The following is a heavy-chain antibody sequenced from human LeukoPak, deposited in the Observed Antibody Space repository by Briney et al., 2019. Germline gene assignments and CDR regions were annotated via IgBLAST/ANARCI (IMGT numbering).Heavy chain of an antibody. J-gene: IGHJ4*02. V-gene: IGHV3-21*01. Sequence: PGGSLRLSCAASGLTFSSYSMNWVRQAPGKGLEWVSSISSSSSYIYYADSVKGRFTISRDNAKNSLYLQMNSLRAEDTAVYYCARAPYSYGTNVGYWGQGTLVTVSS. CDR1: GLTFSSYS. CDR3: ARAPYSYGTNVGY. CDR2: ISSSSSYI. D-gene: IGHD5-18*01.